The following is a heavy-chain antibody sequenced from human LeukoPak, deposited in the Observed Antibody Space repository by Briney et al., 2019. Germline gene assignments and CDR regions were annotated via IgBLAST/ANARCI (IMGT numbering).Heavy chain of an antibody. D-gene: IGHD6-19*01. V-gene: IGHV1-2*02. J-gene: IGHJ4*02. CDR1: GYTFTGYY. CDR3: ARYDSSGWSFDY. CDR2: INPNSGGT. Sequence: GASVKVSCKASGYTFTGYYMHWVRQAPGQGLEWMGWINPNSGGTNYAQKFQGRVTMTRDTSIGTAYMELSRLRSDDTAVYYCARYDSSGWSFDYWGQGTLVTVSS.